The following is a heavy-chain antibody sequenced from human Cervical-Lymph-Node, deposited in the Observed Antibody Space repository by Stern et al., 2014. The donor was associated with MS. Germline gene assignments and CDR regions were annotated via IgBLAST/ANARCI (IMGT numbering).Heavy chain of an antibody. CDR1: KFTFSDYY. J-gene: IGHJ4*02. V-gene: IGHV3-11*01. CDR2: ISTSGTAI. Sequence: QVQLVQSGGGLVKPGGSLRLSCAASKFTFSDYYMSWIRQAPGKGLEYVSYISTSGTAITYADSVKGRFTISRDNAKNSLYLQMNSLRAEDTAVYYCGRLRAGNYFDYWGQGTLVTVSS. D-gene: IGHD1-1*01. CDR3: GRLRAGNYFDY.